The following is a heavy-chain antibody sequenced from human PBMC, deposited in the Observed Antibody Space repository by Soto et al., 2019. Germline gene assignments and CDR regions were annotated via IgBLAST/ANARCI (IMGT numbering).Heavy chain of an antibody. CDR2: INPSGGST. CDR1: GGTFSSYT. J-gene: IGHJ4*02. CDR3: SRGYPPRDQLGNLPGAF. D-gene: IGHD1-1*01. Sequence: ASVKVSCKASGGTFSSYTISWVRQAPGQGLEWMGIINPSGGSTNYAQKFQGRVTMTRDTSTSTVYMELSSLRSEDTAIYYCSRGYPPRDQLGNLPGAFWGQGTLVTVS. V-gene: IGHV1-46*03.